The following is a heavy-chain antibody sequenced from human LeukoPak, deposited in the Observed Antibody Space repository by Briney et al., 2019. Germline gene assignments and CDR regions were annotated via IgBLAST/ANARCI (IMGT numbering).Heavy chain of an antibody. CDR2: ISYDGSNK. D-gene: IGHD1-14*01. Sequence: HPGGSLRLSCAASGFTFSSYGMHWVRQAPGKGLEWVAVISYDGSNKYYADSVKGRFTISRDNSKNTLYLQMNSLKTEDTAVYYCTTRLRGIVWGQGTLVTVSS. CDR3: TTRLRGIV. CDR1: GFTFSSYG. V-gene: IGHV3-30*03. J-gene: IGHJ4*02.